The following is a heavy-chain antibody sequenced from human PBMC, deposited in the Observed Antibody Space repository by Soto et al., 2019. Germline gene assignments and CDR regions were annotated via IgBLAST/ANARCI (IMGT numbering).Heavy chain of an antibody. CDR1: GGSFSGYY. CDR2: INHSGST. J-gene: IGHJ5*02. Sequence: SETLSLTCAVYGGSFSGYYWSWIRQPPGKGLEWIGEINHSGSTNYNPSLKSRVTISVDTSKNQFSLKLSSVTAADTAVYYCAGASVVVAATTYNWFDPWGQGTLVTVLL. D-gene: IGHD2-15*01. CDR3: AGASVVVAATTYNWFDP. V-gene: IGHV4-34*01.